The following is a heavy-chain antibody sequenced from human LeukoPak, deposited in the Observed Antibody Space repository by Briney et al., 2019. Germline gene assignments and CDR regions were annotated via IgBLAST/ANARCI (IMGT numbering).Heavy chain of an antibody. CDR3: ARQIVSGSMGCDF. CDR1: AYTFSGYY. V-gene: IGHV1-2*02. Sequence: ASVKVSCKASAYTFSGYYIHWVRQAPGQGLEWMGWINFNSGGKIFAEKFRGRVTMARDTSISTAYMELSRLRSDDTAVYYCARQIVSGSMGCDFWGQGTLVTVSS. J-gene: IGHJ4*02. CDR2: INFNSGGK. D-gene: IGHD2-21*01.